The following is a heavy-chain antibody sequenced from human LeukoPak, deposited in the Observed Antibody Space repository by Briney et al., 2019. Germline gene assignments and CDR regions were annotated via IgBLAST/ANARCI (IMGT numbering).Heavy chain of an antibody. J-gene: IGHJ4*02. CDR3: AYTVSYVLFEF. V-gene: IGHV4-39*01. D-gene: IGHD3-10*01. Sequence: PSETLSLACTVSGASISSSNHFWGWIRQPPGKALEWFGTIFDNGTIYYSQSLKGRVTISVDTSMNQFFMNLKSLSAADTAVYYCAYTVSYVLFEFWGQGTLVTVSS. CDR2: IFDNGTI. CDR1: GASISSSNHF.